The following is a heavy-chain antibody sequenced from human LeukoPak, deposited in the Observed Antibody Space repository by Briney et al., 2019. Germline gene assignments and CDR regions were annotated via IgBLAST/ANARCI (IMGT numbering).Heavy chain of an antibody. Sequence: SETLSLTCAVYGGSFSGYYWSWIRQPPGKGLEWIGEINHSGSTYYNPSLKSRVTISVDTSKDQFSLKLSSVTAADTAVYYCARTALWFGELLGFDYWGQGTLVTVSS. CDR3: ARTALWFGELLGFDY. V-gene: IGHV4-34*01. CDR2: INHSGST. CDR1: GGSFSGYY. J-gene: IGHJ4*02. D-gene: IGHD3-10*01.